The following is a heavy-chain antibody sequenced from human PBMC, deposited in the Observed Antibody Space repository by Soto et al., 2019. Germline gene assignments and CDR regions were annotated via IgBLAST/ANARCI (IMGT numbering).Heavy chain of an antibody. D-gene: IGHD6-19*01. CDR2: INSDGSST. CDR1: GFTFSSYW. Sequence: EVQLVESGGGLVQPGGSLSVSCAASGFTFSSYWMHWVRQAPGKGLVWVSRINSDGSSTSYADSVKGRFTISRDNAKNTLYLQMTSLRAEDTVIYYCARSGAVAGLHYWGQGTLVTVSS. V-gene: IGHV3-74*01. J-gene: IGHJ4*02. CDR3: ARSGAVAGLHY.